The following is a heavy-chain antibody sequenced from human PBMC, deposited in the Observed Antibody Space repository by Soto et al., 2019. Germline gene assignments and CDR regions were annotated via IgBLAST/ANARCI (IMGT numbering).Heavy chain of an antibody. D-gene: IGHD3-3*01. Sequence: SETLSLTCAVYGGSFSGYYWSWIRQPPGKGLEWIGEINHSGSTNYNPPLKSRVTISVDTSKNQFSLKLSSVTAADTAVYYCASYPYDFWSSRFDPWGQGTLVTVSS. V-gene: IGHV4-34*01. CDR2: INHSGST. CDR1: GGSFSGYY. CDR3: ASYPYDFWSSRFDP. J-gene: IGHJ5*02.